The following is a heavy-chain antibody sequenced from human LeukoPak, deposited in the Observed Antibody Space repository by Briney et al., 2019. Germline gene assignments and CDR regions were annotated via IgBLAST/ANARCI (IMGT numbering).Heavy chain of an antibody. D-gene: IGHD2-15*01. V-gene: IGHV3-23*01. CDR3: AKGTLGHCNGASCYPLDY. Sequence: GGSLRLSCVGSGFTSIAYALTWARQAPGKGLEWVSGISGGGVTTYYADSVKGRFTISRDNSKNTLYLQMNSLRAEDTAVYFCAKGTLGHCNGASCYPLDYWGQGTLVTVSS. J-gene: IGHJ4*02. CDR1: GFTSIAYA. CDR2: ISGGGVTT.